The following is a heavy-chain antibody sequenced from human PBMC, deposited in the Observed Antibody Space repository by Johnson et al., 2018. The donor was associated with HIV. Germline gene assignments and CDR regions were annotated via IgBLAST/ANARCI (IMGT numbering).Heavy chain of an antibody. CDR2: ISSSGRTI. Sequence: QVQLVESGGDLVKPGGSLRLSCAASGFIFSDYYMTWIRQAPGKGLESISYISSSGRTIYYADSVKGRFTMSRDNAKKSLYLQMNSLRAEDTAVYYCAREEGTDMLTRGDAFDIWGQGTMVTVSS. J-gene: IGHJ3*02. CDR3: AREEGTDMLTRGDAFDI. CDR1: GFIFSDYY. V-gene: IGHV3-11*04. D-gene: IGHD3-9*01.